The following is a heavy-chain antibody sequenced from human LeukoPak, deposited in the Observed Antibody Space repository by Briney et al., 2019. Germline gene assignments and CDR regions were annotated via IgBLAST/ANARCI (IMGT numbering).Heavy chain of an antibody. Sequence: PGGSLRLSCAASGFTFSSYGMHWVRQAPGKGLDWVAVIWLDGSNKYYADSVKGRFTISRDNSKNTLYLQMNSLRAEDTAVYYCAKDQGEHGSGWSNFDYWGQGTLVTVSS. CDR3: AKDQGEHGSGWSNFDY. D-gene: IGHD6-19*01. CDR2: IWLDGSNK. CDR1: GFTFSSYG. V-gene: IGHV3-33*06. J-gene: IGHJ4*02.